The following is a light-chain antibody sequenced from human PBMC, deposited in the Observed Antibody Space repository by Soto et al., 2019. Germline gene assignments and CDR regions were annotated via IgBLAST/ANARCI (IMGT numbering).Light chain of an antibody. CDR2: GAS. Sequence: EILMTQSPATLSVSPGERATLSCRASQRVSSNVAWYQQKPGQAPRLLTYGASTRATGIPARFSGSVSGTEFTLTISSLQSEDLALYYCQQYDTWPPKITFGQGTRLEIK. J-gene: IGKJ5*01. CDR3: QQYDTWPPKIT. V-gene: IGKV3-15*01. CDR1: QRVSSN.